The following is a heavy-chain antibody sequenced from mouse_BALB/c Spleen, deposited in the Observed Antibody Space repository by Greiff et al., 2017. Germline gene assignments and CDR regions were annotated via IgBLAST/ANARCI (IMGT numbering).Heavy chain of an antibody. Sequence: EVHLVESGGGLVQPGGSLKLSCAASGFTFSSYTMSWVRQTPEKRLEWVAYISNGGGSTYYPDTVKGRFTISRDNAKNTLYLQMSSLKSEDTAMYYCASGNYGFAYWGQGTLVTVSA. CDR3: ASGNYGFAY. J-gene: IGHJ3*01. CDR1: GFTFSSYT. CDR2: ISNGGGST. D-gene: IGHD2-1*01. V-gene: IGHV5-12-2*01.